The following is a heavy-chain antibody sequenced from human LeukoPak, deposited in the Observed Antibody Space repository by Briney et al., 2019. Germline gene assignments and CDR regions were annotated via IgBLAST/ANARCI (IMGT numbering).Heavy chain of an antibody. V-gene: IGHV1-2*02. J-gene: IGHJ4*02. CDR1: RYTFSGYY. D-gene: IGHD2-2*01. Sequence: GASVKVFCKASRYTFSGYYMHWVRQAPGQGLEWMGWINPNSGGTNYAQKFQGRVTMTRDTSISTAYMELSRLRSDDTAVYYCARAYCSSTSCSVPDYWGQGTLVTVSS. CDR3: ARAYCSSTSCSVPDY. CDR2: INPNSGGT.